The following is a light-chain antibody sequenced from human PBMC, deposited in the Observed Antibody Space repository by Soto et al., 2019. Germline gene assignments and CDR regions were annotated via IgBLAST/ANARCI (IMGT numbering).Light chain of an antibody. Sequence: EVVLTQSPASLSLSPGERATLSCRASQTIGTYLAWYQQKPGQTPRRLIYDASNRATGIPARFSGSGSGTDFTLTISSLEHEDVGIYYCQQRSNWPPTWAFGQGTRVEIK. CDR2: DAS. CDR1: QTIGTY. V-gene: IGKV3-11*01. J-gene: IGKJ1*01. CDR3: QQRSNWPPTWA.